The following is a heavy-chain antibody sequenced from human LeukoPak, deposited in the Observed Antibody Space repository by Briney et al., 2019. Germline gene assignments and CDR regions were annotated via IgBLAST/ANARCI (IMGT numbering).Heavy chain of an antibody. CDR1: GFTFSSYS. D-gene: IGHD6-25*01. CDR2: ISSSSSYI. V-gene: IGHV3-21*01. Sequence: GGSLRLSCAASGFTFSSYSMNWVRQAPGKGLEWVSSISSSSSYIYYADSVKGRFTISRDNAKNSLYLQMNSLRAEDTAVYYCARDLGSGVNFQHWGQGTLVTVSS. CDR3: ARDLGSGVNFQH. J-gene: IGHJ1*01.